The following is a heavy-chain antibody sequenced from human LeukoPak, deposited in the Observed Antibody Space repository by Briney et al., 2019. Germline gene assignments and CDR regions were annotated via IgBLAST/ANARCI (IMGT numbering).Heavy chain of an antibody. V-gene: IGHV4-4*07. CDR2: INTSGST. D-gene: IGHD1-26*01. CDR1: GGSISNYY. J-gene: IGHJ4*02. Sequence: SETPSLTCTVSGGSISNYYWSWIRQPAGKGPECIGRINTSGSTNYNPSLKSRVTMSVDTSKNQFSLKLSSVTAADTAMYYCARDYAGAIDYWGQGTLVTVSS. CDR3: ARDYAGAIDY.